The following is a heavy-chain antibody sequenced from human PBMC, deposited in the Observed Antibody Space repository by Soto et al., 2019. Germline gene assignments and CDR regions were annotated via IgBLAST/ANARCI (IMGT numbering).Heavy chain of an antibody. CDR3: ARLVPAAMWNSRYMDV. CDR2: INHSGST. D-gene: IGHD2-2*01. J-gene: IGHJ6*03. V-gene: IGHV4-34*01. CDR1: GGSFSGYY. Sequence: SETLSLTCAVYGGSFSGYYWSWIRQPPGKGLEWIGEINHSGSTNYNPSLKSRVTISVDTSKNQFSLKLSSVTAADTAVYYCARLVPAAMWNSRYMDVWGKGTTVTVSS.